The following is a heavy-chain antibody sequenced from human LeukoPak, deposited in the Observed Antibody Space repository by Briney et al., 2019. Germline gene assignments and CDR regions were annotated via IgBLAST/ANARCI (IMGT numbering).Heavy chain of an antibody. CDR1: GYSFSNYW. D-gene: IGHD3-10*01. Sequence: RGESLKFSCKGSGYSFSNYWIGWVRQMPGKGLEWMGIMYPGDSDARYSPSFQGQITISADKSISTTYLQWSSLKASDTAIYYCAASTYGSGSYVAFDSWGQGTLVSVSS. V-gene: IGHV5-51*01. CDR2: MYPGDSDA. CDR3: AASTYGSGSYVAFDS. J-gene: IGHJ4*02.